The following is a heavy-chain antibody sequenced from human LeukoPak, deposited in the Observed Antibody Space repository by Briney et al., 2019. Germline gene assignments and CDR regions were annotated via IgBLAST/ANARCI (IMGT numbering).Heavy chain of an antibody. D-gene: IGHD4-17*01. CDR3: AKDGYYGDYFDFDY. Sequence: GGSLRLSCAASGFTFSSYAMSWVRQAPGKGLEWVSVISGSGGNTYYADSVKGRFTISRDNSKNTLYLQMNSLRAEDTAVYYCAKDGYYGDYFDFDYWGQGALVTVSS. V-gene: IGHV3-23*01. CDR2: ISGSGGNT. J-gene: IGHJ4*02. CDR1: GFTFSSYA.